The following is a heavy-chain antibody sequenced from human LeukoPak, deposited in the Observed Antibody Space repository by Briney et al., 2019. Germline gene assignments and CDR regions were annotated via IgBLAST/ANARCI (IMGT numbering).Heavy chain of an antibody. Sequence: SETLSLTCTVSGGSISNYYWSWIRQPPGKGLEWIGYIHYSGSTNYNPSLKSRVTISVDTSKNQFSLKLSSVTAADTAVYYCAREGLPTYEYFQHWGQGTLVTVSS. J-gene: IGHJ1*01. CDR1: GGSISNYY. D-gene: IGHD2-15*01. CDR3: AREGLPTYEYFQH. V-gene: IGHV4-59*12. CDR2: IHYSGST.